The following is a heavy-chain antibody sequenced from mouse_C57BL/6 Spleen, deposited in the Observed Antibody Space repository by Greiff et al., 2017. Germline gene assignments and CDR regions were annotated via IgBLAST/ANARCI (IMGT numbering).Heavy chain of an antibody. D-gene: IGHD1-1*01. CDR2: IHPNSGST. Sequence: VQLQQPGAELVKPGASVKLSCKASGYTFTSYWMHWVKQRPGQGLEWIGMIHPNSGSTNYNEKFKSKATLTVDKSSSTAYMQLSSLTSEDSAVYYCARRYYYGSREGCGYWGQGTTLTVSS. CDR1: GYTFTSYW. CDR3: ARRYYYGSREGCGY. J-gene: IGHJ2*01. V-gene: IGHV1-64*01.